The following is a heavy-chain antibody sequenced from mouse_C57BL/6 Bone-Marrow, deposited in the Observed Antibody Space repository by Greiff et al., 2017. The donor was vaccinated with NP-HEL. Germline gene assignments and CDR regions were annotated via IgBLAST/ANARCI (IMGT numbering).Heavy chain of an antibody. J-gene: IGHJ2*01. CDR2: INPSSGYT. Sequence: QVQLQQSGAELAKPGASVKLSCKASGYTFTSYWMHWVKQRPGQGLEWIGYINPSSGYTKYNQKFKDKATLTAYKASSTAYMQLSSLTYEDSAVYYCAYYGSIWDYFDYWGQGTTLTVSS. CDR3: AYYGSIWDYFDY. CDR1: GYTFTSYW. V-gene: IGHV1-7*01. D-gene: IGHD1-1*01.